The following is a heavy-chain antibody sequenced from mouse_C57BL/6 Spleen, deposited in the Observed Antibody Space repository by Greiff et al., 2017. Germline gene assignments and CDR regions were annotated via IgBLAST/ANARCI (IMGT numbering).Heavy chain of an antibody. D-gene: IGHD1-1*01. CDR1: GYTFTDYY. J-gene: IGHJ4*01. Sequence: VQLQQSGPVLVKPGASVKMSCKASGYTFTDYYMNWVKQSHGKSLEWIGVSNPYNGGTSYNQKFKGKATLTVDKSSSTTYMELNSLTSEDSAVYYCAGFYGSSFNYAMDYWGQGTSVTVSS. CDR3: AGFYGSSFNYAMDY. CDR2: SNPYNGGT. V-gene: IGHV1-19*01.